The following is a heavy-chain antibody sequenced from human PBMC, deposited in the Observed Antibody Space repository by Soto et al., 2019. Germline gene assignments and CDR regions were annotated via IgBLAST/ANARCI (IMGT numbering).Heavy chain of an antibody. V-gene: IGHV3-23*01. CDR1: GFTFSSYA. D-gene: IGHD1-26*01. J-gene: IGHJ4*02. CDR2: ISGSGGST. Sequence: EVQLLESGGGLVQPGGSLRLSCAASGFTFSSYAMSWVRQAPGKGLEWVSVISGSGGSTYYADSVKGRFTISRDNSKNPLDLQMNSLRAEDTAVYYCAKRAWGYFDFDYWGQGTLVTVSS. CDR3: AKRAWGYFDFDY.